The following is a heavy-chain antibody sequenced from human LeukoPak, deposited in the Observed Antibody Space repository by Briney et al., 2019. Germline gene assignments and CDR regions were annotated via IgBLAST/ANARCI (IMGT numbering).Heavy chain of an antibody. D-gene: IGHD3-3*01. Sequence: PGGSLRLSCVASEFSVGSNYMTWVRQAPGKGLEWFSFIRNDGNEKYYADSVKGRFTISRDNSKNTLYLQMNSLRPEDTALYYCVRDFEWSFDTWDQGTLVTVSS. V-gene: IGHV3-30*02. CDR2: IRNDGNEK. CDR3: VRDFEWSFDT. J-gene: IGHJ4*02. CDR1: EFSVGSNY.